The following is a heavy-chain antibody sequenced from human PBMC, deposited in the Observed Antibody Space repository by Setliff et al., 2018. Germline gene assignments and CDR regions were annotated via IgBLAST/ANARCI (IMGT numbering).Heavy chain of an antibody. D-gene: IGHD4-17*01. V-gene: IGHV3-49*04. Sequence: GGSLRLSCTASGFTFGDYAMSWVRQAPGKGLEWVGFIRSKAYGGTTEYAASVKGRFTISRDDSKSIAYLQMNSLKTEDTAVYYCTREWDYGGTYSFDYWGQGTLVTVSS. CDR1: GFTFGDYA. CDR2: IRSKAYGGTT. J-gene: IGHJ4*02. CDR3: TREWDYGGTYSFDY.